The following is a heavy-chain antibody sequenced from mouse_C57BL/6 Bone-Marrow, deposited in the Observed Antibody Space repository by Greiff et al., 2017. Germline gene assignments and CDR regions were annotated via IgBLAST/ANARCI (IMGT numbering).Heavy chain of an antibody. CDR1: GYSITSGYY. CDR3: ARERAMDY. CDR2: ISYDGSN. J-gene: IGHJ4*01. V-gene: IGHV3-6*01. Sequence: EVQLQESGPGLVKPSQSLSLTCSVTGYSITSGYYWNWIRQLPGNKLEWMGYISYDGSNNYNPSLKNRIPITRDTSKNQFFLKLNSVTTENTATYYCARERAMDYWGQGTSVTVSS.